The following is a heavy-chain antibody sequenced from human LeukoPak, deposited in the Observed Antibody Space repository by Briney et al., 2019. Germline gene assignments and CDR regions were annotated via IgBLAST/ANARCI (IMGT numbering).Heavy chain of an antibody. CDR2: MSTSGTT. D-gene: IGHD5-12*01. J-gene: IGHJ6*03. V-gene: IGHV4-61*02. CDR1: GGSISSGNYY. Sequence: SQTLSLTCTVSGGSISSGNYYWSWIRQPAGKGLEWIGRMSTSGTTNYNPSLKSRVTISVDTSNNQFSLKLSSVTAADTAVYYCSRDRPTTYYYHHMDVWGKGTTVTVPS. CDR3: SRDRPTTYYYHHMDV.